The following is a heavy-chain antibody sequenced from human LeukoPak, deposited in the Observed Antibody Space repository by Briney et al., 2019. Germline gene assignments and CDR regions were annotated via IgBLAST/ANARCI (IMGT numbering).Heavy chain of an antibody. CDR2: IIPIFGTA. CDR3: ATDRSGWYDY. J-gene: IGHJ4*02. D-gene: IGHD6-19*01. CDR1: GGTFSSYA. V-gene: IGHV1-69*06. Sequence: GSSVKVSCKASGGTFSSYAISWVRQAPGQGLEWMGGIIPIFGTANYAQKFQGRVTMTEDTSTDTAYMELSSLRSEDTAVYYCATDRSGWYDYWGQGTLVTVSS.